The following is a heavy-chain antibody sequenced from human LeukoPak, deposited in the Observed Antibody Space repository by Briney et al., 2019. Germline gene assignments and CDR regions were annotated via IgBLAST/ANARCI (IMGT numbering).Heavy chain of an antibody. D-gene: IGHD3-16*02. Sequence: PGGSLRLSCAASGFTLTTFAMHWVRQAPGKGLEWVAMFSYDGSIRYNAGSVQGRFTISRDTSQNTLDLQMNSLRPDDTAVYYCARGYRPYDDAFDIWGHGTLVTVSS. CDR2: FSYDGSIR. V-gene: IGHV3-30*01. CDR3: ARGYRPYDDAFDI. CDR1: GFTLTTFA. J-gene: IGHJ3*02.